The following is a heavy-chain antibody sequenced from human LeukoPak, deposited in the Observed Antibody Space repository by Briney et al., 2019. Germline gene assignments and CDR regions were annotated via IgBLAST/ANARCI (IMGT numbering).Heavy chain of an antibody. D-gene: IGHD3-22*01. CDR1: GFTFSSYA. CDR3: ARGAPRITMIVVVTRDAFDI. Sequence: GRSLRLSCAASGFTFSSYAMHWVRQAPGKGLEWVAVISHDGSNKYYADSVKGRFTISRDNSKNTLYLQMNSLRAEDTAVYYCARGAPRITMIVVVTRDAFDIWGQGTMVTVSS. CDR2: ISHDGSNK. V-gene: IGHV3-30*04. J-gene: IGHJ3*02.